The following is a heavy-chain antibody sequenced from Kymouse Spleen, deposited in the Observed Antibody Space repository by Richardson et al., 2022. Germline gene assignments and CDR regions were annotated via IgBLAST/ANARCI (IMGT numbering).Heavy chain of an antibody. D-gene: IGHD1-20*01,IGHD1-7*01. V-gene: IGHV3-33*01. Sequence: QVQLVESGGGVVQPGRSLRLSCAASGFTFSSYGMHWVRQAPGKGLEWVAVIWYDGSNKYYADSVKGRFTISRDNSKNTLYLQMNSLRAEDTAVYYCARGRVGYNWNYYYYYGMDVWGQGTTVTVSS. CDR1: GFTFSSYG. CDR3: ARGRVGYNWNYYYYYGMDV. CDR2: IWYDGSNK. J-gene: IGHJ6*02.